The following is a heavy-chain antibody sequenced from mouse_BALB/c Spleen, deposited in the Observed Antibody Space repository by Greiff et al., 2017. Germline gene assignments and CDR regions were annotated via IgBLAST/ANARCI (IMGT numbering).Heavy chain of an antibody. J-gene: IGHJ1*01. CDR2: IWAGGST. Sequence: VKLVESGPGLVAPSQSLSITCTVSGFSLTSYGVHWVRQPPGKGLEWLGVIWAGGSTNYNSALMSRLSISKDNSKSQVFLKMNSLQTDDTAMYYCARARYYGSSPHWYFDVWGAGTTVTVSS. V-gene: IGHV2-9*02. D-gene: IGHD1-1*01. CDR3: ARARYYGSSPHWYFDV. CDR1: GFSLTSYG.